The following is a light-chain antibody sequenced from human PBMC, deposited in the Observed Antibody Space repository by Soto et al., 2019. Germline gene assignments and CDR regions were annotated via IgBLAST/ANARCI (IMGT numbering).Light chain of an antibody. Sequence: EIVLPQPAGPLSSSPGAIDTLSCRASPSVGTSHLVWYQQKPGQPPRFLMYDASSRATGIPGRFSGRGAGTDFPRTTSSREPEDVAVYYCQQYGSSPLPFRGGTKVEIK. CDR1: PSVGTSH. V-gene: IGKV3-20*01. CDR3: QQYGSSPLP. CDR2: DAS. J-gene: IGKJ4*02.